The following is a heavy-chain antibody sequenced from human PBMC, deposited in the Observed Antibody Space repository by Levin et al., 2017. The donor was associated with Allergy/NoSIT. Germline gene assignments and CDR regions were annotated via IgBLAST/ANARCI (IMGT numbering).Heavy chain of an antibody. CDR3: ARDTSAGGSGWGSLDY. CDR2: ISYEGSNK. J-gene: IGHJ4*02. Sequence: PGGSLRLSFSSSFFLFLSPSFPFFLPSPFKGLEFVAVISYEGSNKFSADSVKGRFTISRDNSKNTLYLQMNSLRPEDTAVYYCARDTSAGGSGWGSLDYWGQGTLVTVSS. CDR1: FFLFLSPS. D-gene: IGHD6-19*01. V-gene: IGHV3-30*01.